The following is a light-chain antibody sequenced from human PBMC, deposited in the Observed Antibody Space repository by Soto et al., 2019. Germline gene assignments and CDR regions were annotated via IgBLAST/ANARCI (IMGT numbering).Light chain of an antibody. V-gene: IGLV2-23*03. CDR1: SSDVGSYNL. CDR3: CSYAGSSTFV. CDR2: EGS. Sequence: QSALTQPASVSGSPGQSITISCTGTSSDVGSYNLVSWYQQHPGKAPKLMIYEGSKRPSGVSNRFSGSKSGNTASLTISGLQAEDEADYYCCSYAGSSTFVFGGGT. J-gene: IGLJ2*01.